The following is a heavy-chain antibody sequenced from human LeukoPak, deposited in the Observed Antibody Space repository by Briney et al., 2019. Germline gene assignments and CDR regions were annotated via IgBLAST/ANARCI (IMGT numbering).Heavy chain of an antibody. D-gene: IGHD4-23*01. CDR2: IIPIFGTA. Sequence: SVKVSCKASGGTFSSYAISWVRQAPGQGLEWMGGIIPIFGTANYAQKFQGRVTITADKSTSTAYMELSSLRSEDTAVYYCARTPTTTVVTRTYYYYYMDVWGKGTTVTVSS. CDR3: ARTPTTTVVTRTYYYYYMDV. V-gene: IGHV1-69*06. CDR1: GGTFSSYA. J-gene: IGHJ6*03.